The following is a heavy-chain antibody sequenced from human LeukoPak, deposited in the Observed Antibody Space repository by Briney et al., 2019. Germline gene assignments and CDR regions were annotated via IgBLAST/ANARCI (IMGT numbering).Heavy chain of an antibody. CDR2: IYYSGST. Sequence: PSETLSLTCTVSGGSISSYYWSWIRQPPGKGLEWIGYIYYSGSTNYNPSLKSRVTISVDTSKNQFSLKLSSVTAADTAVYYCASIGRQQLGPNAWGQGTLVAVSS. J-gene: IGHJ5*02. CDR1: GGSISSYY. V-gene: IGHV4-59*01. CDR3: ASIGRQQLGPNA. D-gene: IGHD6-13*01.